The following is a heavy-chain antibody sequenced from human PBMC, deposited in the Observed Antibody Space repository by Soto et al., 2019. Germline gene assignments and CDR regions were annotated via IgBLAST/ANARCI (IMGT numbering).Heavy chain of an antibody. CDR1: RFTFSSYW. CDR2: INQDGSEK. Sequence: EVQLVESGGGLVQPGGSLRLSCAASRFTFSSYWMSWVRQAPGKGLEWVANINQDGSEKFYVDSVKGRFTISRDNAKNSLYLQMNSLRAEDTAVYDCARDKGYLDYWGQGTLVTVSS. V-gene: IGHV3-7*01. J-gene: IGHJ4*02. CDR3: ARDKGYLDY. D-gene: IGHD2-2*01.